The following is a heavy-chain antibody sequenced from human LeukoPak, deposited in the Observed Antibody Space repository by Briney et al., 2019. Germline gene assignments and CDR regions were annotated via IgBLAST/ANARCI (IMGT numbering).Heavy chain of an antibody. CDR3: ARAAPMAWGYYGMDV. J-gene: IGHJ6*02. CDR1: GYTFTYYD. D-gene: IGHD3-10*01. CDR2: VSAYNGNT. V-gene: IGHV1-18*01. Sequence: GASVNVSLKASGYTFTYYDISWLRQAPGQGLEWMGRVSAYNGNTNYAQKFQGRVTMTTDTSTSTAYMELRSLRSDDTAVFHCARAAPMAWGYYGMDVWGQGTAVTVSS.